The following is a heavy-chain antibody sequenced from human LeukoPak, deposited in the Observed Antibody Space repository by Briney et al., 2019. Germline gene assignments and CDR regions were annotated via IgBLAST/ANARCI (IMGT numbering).Heavy chain of an antibody. CDR2: INHSGST. V-gene: IGHV4-34*01. J-gene: IGHJ4*02. Sequence: PSETLSLTCAVYGGSFSGYYWSWIRQPPGKGLEWIWEINHSGSTNYNPSLKSRVTISVDTSKNQFSLKLSSVNAADTAVYYCARHVLLWFGELSRNYFDYWGQGTLVTVSS. CDR1: GGSFSGYY. CDR3: ARHVLLWFGELSRNYFDY. D-gene: IGHD3-10*01.